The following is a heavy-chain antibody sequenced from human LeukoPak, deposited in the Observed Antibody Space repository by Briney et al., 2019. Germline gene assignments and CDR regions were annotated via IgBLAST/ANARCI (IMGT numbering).Heavy chain of an antibody. Sequence: QPGGSLRLSCGASGFTFSSYEMNWVRQAPGKGLEWVSYISSSGTTIYYADAVEGRFTISRDNAKNSLYLQMNSLRAEDTAVYYCARRWGDSSSPLDSWGQGTLVTVSS. CDR2: ISSSGTTI. D-gene: IGHD3-22*01. J-gene: IGHJ4*02. CDR3: ARRWGDSSSPLDS. V-gene: IGHV3-48*03. CDR1: GFTFSSYE.